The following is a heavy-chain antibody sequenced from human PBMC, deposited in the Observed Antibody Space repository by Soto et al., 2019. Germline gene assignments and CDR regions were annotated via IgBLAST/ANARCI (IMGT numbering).Heavy chain of an antibody. D-gene: IGHD3-22*01. CDR1: GGSISSSSYY. Sequence: LSLTCTVSGGSISSSSYYWGWVRQPPGKGLEWIGSIYYSGSTYYNPSLKSRVTISVDTSKNQFSLKLSSVTAADTAVYYCARHKHYYDSSGYQRYNWFDPWGQGTLVTV. J-gene: IGHJ5*02. CDR2: IYYSGST. V-gene: IGHV4-39*01. CDR3: ARHKHYYDSSGYQRYNWFDP.